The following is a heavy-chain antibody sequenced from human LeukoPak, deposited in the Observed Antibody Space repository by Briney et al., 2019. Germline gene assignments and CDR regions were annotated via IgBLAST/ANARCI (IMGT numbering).Heavy chain of an antibody. D-gene: IGHD4-17*01. V-gene: IGHV1-46*01. CDR2: INPSGGRT. CDR1: GYTFTSYY. CDR3: TRGGRDYGDTTFDP. Sequence: ASVKVSCKASGYTFTSYYMHWVRQAPGQGLEWMGMINPSGGRTTYAQKFQGRVTMTRDTSTSTANIELYSLRSDDTAVYYCTRGGRDYGDTTFDPWGQGTLVTVSS. J-gene: IGHJ5*02.